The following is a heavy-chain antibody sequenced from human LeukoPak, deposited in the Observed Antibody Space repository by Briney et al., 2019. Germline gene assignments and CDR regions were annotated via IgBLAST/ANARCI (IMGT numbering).Heavy chain of an antibody. CDR2: ISYDGSNK. D-gene: IGHD4-11*01. V-gene: IGHV3-30*15. Sequence: GGSLRLACAASGFTFSSYAMHWVRQAPGKGLEWVAVISYDGSNKYYADSVKGRFTISRDNSKNTLYLQMSSLRAEDTAVYYYARDGPRAVTDYYYYYYMDVWGKGTTVTVSS. J-gene: IGHJ6*03. CDR1: GFTFSSYA. CDR3: ARDGPRAVTDYYYYYYMDV.